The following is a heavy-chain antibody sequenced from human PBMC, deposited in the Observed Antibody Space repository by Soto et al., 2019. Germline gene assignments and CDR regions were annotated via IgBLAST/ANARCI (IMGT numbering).Heavy chain of an antibody. V-gene: IGHV4-31*03. Sequence: QVQLQESGPGLVKPSQTLSLTCTVSGGSISSGGYYWSWIRQHPGKGLEWIGYIYYSGSTYYNPSLKSRVTISVDTSKNQFFLKLSSVTAADTAVYYCAREMATIKDYYYGMDVWGQGTTVTVSS. D-gene: IGHD5-12*01. CDR1: GGSISSGGYY. CDR2: IYYSGST. J-gene: IGHJ6*02. CDR3: AREMATIKDYYYGMDV.